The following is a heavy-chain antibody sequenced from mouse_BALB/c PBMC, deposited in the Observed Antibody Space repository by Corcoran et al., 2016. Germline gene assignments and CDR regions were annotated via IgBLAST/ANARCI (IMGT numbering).Heavy chain of an antibody. V-gene: IGHV1-63*01. CDR1: GYSFNTYW. CDR2: IYPGASDA. CDR3: ARHYVSVHSSNWYVGY. Sequence: VQLVQSGAEVKKPGESLKLSCKGSGYSFNTYWIGWVRQMPGKGLEWMGIIYPGASDARYSPSFQGQVTISADKSTSTAFLQWSSLKASDTAMYYCARHYVSVHSSNWYVGYWGQGTLVTVSS. D-gene: IGHD2-14*01. J-gene: IGHJ4*01.